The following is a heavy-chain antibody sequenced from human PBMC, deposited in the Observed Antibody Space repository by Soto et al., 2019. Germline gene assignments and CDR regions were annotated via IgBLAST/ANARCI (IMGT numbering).Heavy chain of an antibody. CDR1: GGSISSGGYY. V-gene: IGHV4-31*02. CDR3: ARDYGGNPYYFDY. CDR2: IYYSGST. Sequence: PSETLSLTCTVSGGSISSGGYYWSWIRQHPGKGLEWIGYIYYSGSTYYNPSLKSRVTISVDTSKNQFSLKLSPVTAADTAVYYCARDYGGNPYYFDYWGQGTLVTVSS. J-gene: IGHJ4*02. D-gene: IGHD4-17*01.